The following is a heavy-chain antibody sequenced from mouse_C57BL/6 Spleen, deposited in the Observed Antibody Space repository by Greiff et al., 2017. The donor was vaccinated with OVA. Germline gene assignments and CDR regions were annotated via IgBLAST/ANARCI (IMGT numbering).Heavy chain of an antibody. V-gene: IGHV3-6*01. D-gene: IGHD2-4*01. J-gene: IGHJ3*01. CDR2: ISYDGSN. CDR3: ARDFDYSWFAY. Sequence: EVQVVESGPGLVKPSQSLSLTCSVTGYSITSGYYWNWIRQFPGNKLEWMGYISYDGSNNYNPSLKNRISITRDTSKNQFFLKLNSVTTEDTATYYCARDFDYSWFAYWGQGTLVTVSA. CDR1: GYSITSGYY.